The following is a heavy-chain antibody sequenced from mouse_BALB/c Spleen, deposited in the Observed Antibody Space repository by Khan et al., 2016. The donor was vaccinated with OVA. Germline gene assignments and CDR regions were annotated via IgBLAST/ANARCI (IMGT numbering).Heavy chain of an antibody. CDR1: VYTFTSYD. Sequence: VQLQESGAELVKPGASVKLSCKASVYTFTSYDINWVRQRPEQGLEWIGWMFPGDGSTKYNENFKGKATLTTDKSSSTAYMQLSRLTSEDSGADFCARGGYGGFAYWGQGTLVTVSA. CDR3: ARGGYGGFAY. J-gene: IGHJ3*01. D-gene: IGHD2-14*01. CDR2: MFPGDGST. V-gene: IGHV1-85*01.